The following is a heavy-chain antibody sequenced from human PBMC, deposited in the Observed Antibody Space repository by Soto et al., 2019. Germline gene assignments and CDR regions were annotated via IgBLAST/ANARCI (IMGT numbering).Heavy chain of an antibody. CDR2: ISTYNGKT. Sequence: QVQLVQSGAEVKKPGASVKVSCKASGYTFTTYNINWVRQAPGQGLEWMGWISTYNGKTNYAQNLQGRVTLTTDTSTSTAYMELRSLRSDDTAVYFCARERWYQLLSRDYYYYYMDVWGKGTTVTVSS. CDR3: ARERWYQLLSRDYYYYYMDV. D-gene: IGHD2-2*01. V-gene: IGHV1-18*01. CDR1: GYTFTTYN. J-gene: IGHJ6*03.